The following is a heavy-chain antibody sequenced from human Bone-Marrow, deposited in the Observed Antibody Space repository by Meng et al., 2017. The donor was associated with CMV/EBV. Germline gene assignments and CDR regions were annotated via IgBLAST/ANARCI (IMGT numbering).Heavy chain of an antibody. CDR1: GYTFTSYD. CDR3: ARPFGYLGWFEP. Sequence: KVSCKASGYTFTSYDINWVRQATGQGLEWMGIIYPGDSDTRYSPSFQGQVTISADKSISTAYLQWSSLKASDTAMDYCARPFGYLGWFEPWGQGTPVTVSS. CDR2: IYPGDSDT. V-gene: IGHV5-51*01. J-gene: IGHJ5*02. D-gene: IGHD5-12*01.